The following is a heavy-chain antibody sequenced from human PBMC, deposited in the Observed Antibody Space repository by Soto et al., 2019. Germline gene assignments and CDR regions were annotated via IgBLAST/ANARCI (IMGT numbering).Heavy chain of an antibody. D-gene: IGHD6-13*01. V-gene: IGHV3-30-3*01. Sequence: GGSLRLSCAASGFTFSSYAMHWVRQAPGKGLEWVAVISYDGSNKYYADSVKGRFTISRDNSKNTLYLQMNSLRAEDTAVYYCARDKGAERQLVLYYFDYWGQGTLVTVSS. CDR3: ARDKGAERQLVLYYFDY. CDR1: GFTFSSYA. J-gene: IGHJ4*02. CDR2: ISYDGSNK.